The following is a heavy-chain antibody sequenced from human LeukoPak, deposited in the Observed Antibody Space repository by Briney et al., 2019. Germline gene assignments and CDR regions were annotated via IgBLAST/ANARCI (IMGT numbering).Heavy chain of an antibody. CDR3: ATVRGIPASQWAFDI. J-gene: IGHJ3*02. D-gene: IGHD6-13*01. Sequence: WASVKVSCKASGGTFSSYAISWVRQAPGQGLEWMGGMIPIFGTANYAQKFQGRVTITADESTSTAYMELSSLRSEDTAVYYCATVRGIPASQWAFDIWGQGTIVTVSS. CDR1: GGTFSSYA. V-gene: IGHV1-69*01. CDR2: MIPIFGTA.